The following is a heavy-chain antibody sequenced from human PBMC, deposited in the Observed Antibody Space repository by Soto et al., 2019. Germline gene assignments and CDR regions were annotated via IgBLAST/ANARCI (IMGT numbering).Heavy chain of an antibody. V-gene: IGHV4-34*01. CDR1: GGSFSGYY. CDR3: ARGRRGGSSGWTGEDAFDI. Sequence: SETLSLTCAVYGGSFSGYYWSWIRQPPGKGLEWIGEINHSGSTNYNPSLKSRVTISVDTSKNQFSLKLSSVTAADTAVYYCARGRRGGSSGWTGEDAFDIWGQGTMVTVSS. CDR2: INHSGST. J-gene: IGHJ3*02. D-gene: IGHD6-19*01.